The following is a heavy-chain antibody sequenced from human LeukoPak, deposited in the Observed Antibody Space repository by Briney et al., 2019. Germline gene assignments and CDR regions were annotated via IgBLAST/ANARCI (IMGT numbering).Heavy chain of an antibody. J-gene: IGHJ6*03. D-gene: IGHD1-1*01. CDR1: GYTFTSYD. CDR2: MNPNSGNT. V-gene: IGHV1-8*03. CDR3: ARGVRGWNDDGYMDV. Sequence: ASXKVSCKASGYTFTSYDINWVRQATGQGREWMGWMNPNSGNTGYAQKFQGRVTITRNTAISKAYMELRRLRSEDTAMYYCARGVRGWNDDGYMDVWGKGTTVTVFS.